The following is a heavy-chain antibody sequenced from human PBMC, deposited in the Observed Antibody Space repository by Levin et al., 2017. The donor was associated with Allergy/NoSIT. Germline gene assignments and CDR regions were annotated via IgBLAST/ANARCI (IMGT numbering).Heavy chain of an antibody. CDR2: IYYSGST. Sequence: SQTLSLTCTVSGGSVSSGSYYWSWIRQPPGKGLEWIGYIYYSGSTNYNPSLKRRVTISVDTSKNTFSLKLSSVTAADTAVYYCPRVSSYSSSWYVREVDYWGQGTLVTVAS. J-gene: IGHJ4*02. D-gene: IGHD6-13*01. CDR3: PRVSSYSSSWYVREVDY. V-gene: IGHV4-61*01. CDR1: GGSVSSGSYY.